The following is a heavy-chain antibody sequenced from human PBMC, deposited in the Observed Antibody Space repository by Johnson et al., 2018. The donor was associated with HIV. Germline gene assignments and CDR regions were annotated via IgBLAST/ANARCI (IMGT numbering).Heavy chain of an antibody. V-gene: IGHV3-66*01. Sequence: VQLVESGGGVVQPGGSLRLSCGASGFSVSNNYMNWVRQAPGKGLEWVSVIYSGGSTYYADSVRGRFTISRDNSRNTLYLQMNSLRAEDTAMYYCARESVNSRPGAFDIWGQGTMITVSS. D-gene: IGHD2-8*01. CDR3: ARESVNSRPGAFDI. CDR1: GFSVSNNY. CDR2: IYSGGST. J-gene: IGHJ3*02.